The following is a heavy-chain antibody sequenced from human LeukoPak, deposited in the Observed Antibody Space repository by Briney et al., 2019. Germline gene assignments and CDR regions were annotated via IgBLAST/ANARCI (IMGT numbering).Heavy chain of an antibody. CDR2: ILDTGAT. J-gene: IGHJ4*02. Sequence: PSETLSLPCLVSGGSISNSNNQWAWIRQPPGKGLEDIGGILDTGATSYNPSLQSRVTISVDTSENQFSLKLRSVTAADTAVYHCAKHGMWFGGTRHWGQGILVTVTS. CDR1: GGSISNSNNQ. D-gene: IGHD3-10*01. CDR3: AKHGMWFGGTRH. V-gene: IGHV4-39*01.